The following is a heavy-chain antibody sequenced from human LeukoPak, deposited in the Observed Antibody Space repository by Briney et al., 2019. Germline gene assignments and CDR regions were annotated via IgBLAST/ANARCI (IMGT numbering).Heavy chain of an antibody. CDR2: IIPIFGTA. D-gene: IGHD3-3*01. J-gene: IGHJ4*02. V-gene: IGHV1-69*13. Sequence: SVKVSCKASGGTFSSYAISWVRQAPGQGLEWMGGIIPIFGTANYAQKFQGRVTITADESTSTAYMELSSMRSEDTTVYYCARSQRKYDFWSGCDYWGQGTLVTVSS. CDR1: GGTFSSYA. CDR3: ARSQRKYDFWSGCDY.